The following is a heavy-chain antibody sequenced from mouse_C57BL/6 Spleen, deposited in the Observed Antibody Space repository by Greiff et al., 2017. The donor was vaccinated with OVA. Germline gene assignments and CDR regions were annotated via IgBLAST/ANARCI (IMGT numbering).Heavy chain of an antibody. Sequence: VQLKESGPVLVKPGASVKMSCKASGYTFTDYYMNWVKQSHGKSLEWIGVINPYNGGTSYNQKFKGKATLTVDKSSSTAYMELNSLTSEDSAVYYCARRGVAPYAMDYWGQGTSVTVSS. D-gene: IGHD1-1*01. V-gene: IGHV1-19*01. CDR3: ARRGVAPYAMDY. CDR1: GYTFTDYY. J-gene: IGHJ4*01. CDR2: INPYNGGT.